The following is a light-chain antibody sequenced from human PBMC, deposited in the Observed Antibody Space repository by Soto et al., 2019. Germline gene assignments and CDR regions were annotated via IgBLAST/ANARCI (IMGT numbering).Light chain of an antibody. V-gene: IGLV1-44*01. J-gene: IGLJ2*01. Sequence: QSVLTQPPSASGTAGQRVTISCSGSSSNIGINTVNWYQQLPGTAPKLLIYSNDQRPSGVPDRFPGSKSGTSASLAISGLQSEDEADYYCAAWDDSLNGVAFGGGTQLTVL. CDR1: SSNIGINT. CDR2: SND. CDR3: AAWDDSLNGVA.